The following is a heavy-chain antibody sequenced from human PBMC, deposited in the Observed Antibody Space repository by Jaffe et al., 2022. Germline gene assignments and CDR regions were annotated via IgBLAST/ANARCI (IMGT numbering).Heavy chain of an antibody. CDR3: ARDRMTTVTHDAFDI. CDR2: ISSSSSYI. Sequence: EVQLVESGGGLVKPGGSLRLSCAASGFTFSSYSMNWVRQAPGKGLEWVSSISSSSSYIYYADSVKGRFTISRDNAKNSLYLQMNSLRAEDTAVYYCARDRMTTVTHDAFDIWGQGTMVTVSS. J-gene: IGHJ3*02. CDR1: GFTFSSYS. V-gene: IGHV3-21*01. D-gene: IGHD4-17*01.